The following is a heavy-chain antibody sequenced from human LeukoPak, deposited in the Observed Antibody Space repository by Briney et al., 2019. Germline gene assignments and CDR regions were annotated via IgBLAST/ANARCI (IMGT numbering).Heavy chain of an antibody. CDR2: IRSKAYGGAT. Sequence: GGSLRLSCTASGFSFGDSVMSWVRQAPGKGLEWVAFIRSKAYGGATEYAASVKGRFTISRDDSKSIAYLQMNSLKTEDTAVYYCNRKGFRRVYWGQGTLVTVSS. J-gene: IGHJ4*02. D-gene: IGHD3-3*01. CDR1: GFSFGDSV. CDR3: NRKGFRRVY. V-gene: IGHV3-49*04.